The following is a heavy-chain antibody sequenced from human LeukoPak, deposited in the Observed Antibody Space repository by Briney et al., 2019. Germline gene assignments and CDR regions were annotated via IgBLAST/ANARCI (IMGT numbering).Heavy chain of an antibody. CDR1: GGSFSGSN. V-gene: IGHV4-34*01. J-gene: IGHJ4*02. CDR3: AREGGPYRPLDY. CDR2: VNLQGST. Sequence: SGTLSLTCAVYGGSFSGSNWSWIRRPPGKGLEWIGEVNLQGSTNYNPSLMGRVAISVDTSENHISLKLTSVTAADTAVYYCAREGGPYRPLDYSGQGTLVTVAS.